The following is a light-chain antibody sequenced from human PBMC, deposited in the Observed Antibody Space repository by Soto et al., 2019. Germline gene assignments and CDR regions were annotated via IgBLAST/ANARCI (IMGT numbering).Light chain of an antibody. CDR1: QDIGKY. CDR3: QYYDILVFG. CDR2: DAS. V-gene: IGKV1-33*01. Sequence: DIQMTQSPPSLSASVGDRVTITCQASQDIGKYLNWYQQKPGKVPKLLISDASNLETGVSSRFSGSGSGRHFTFTISSLQPEDIATYYCQYYDILVFGFGPGTQVKIK. J-gene: IGKJ3*01.